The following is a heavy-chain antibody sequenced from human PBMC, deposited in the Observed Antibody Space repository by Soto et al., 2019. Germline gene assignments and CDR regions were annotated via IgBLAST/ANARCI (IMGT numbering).Heavy chain of an antibody. J-gene: IGHJ4*02. Sequence: QPVGSLRLSCAASGFTFSSYGMHWVRQAPGKGLEWVAVISYDGSNKYYADSVKGRFTISRDNSKNTLYLQMNSLRAEDTAVYYCAKVAGGYWGQGTLVTVSS. CDR2: ISYDGSNK. V-gene: IGHV3-30*18. CDR1: GFTFSSYG. CDR3: AKVAGGY. D-gene: IGHD6-19*01.